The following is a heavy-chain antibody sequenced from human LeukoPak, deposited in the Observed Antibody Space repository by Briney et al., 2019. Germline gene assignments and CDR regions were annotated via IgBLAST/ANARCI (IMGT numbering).Heavy chain of an antibody. J-gene: IGHJ3*02. CDR1: TYSISSGYY. CDR2: IYYSGRT. V-gene: IGHV4-59*08. CDR3: ARHGVLDDAFDI. D-gene: IGHD2/OR15-2a*01. Sequence: SETLSLTCTVSTYSISSGYYWSWIRQPPGKGLEWIGYIYYSGRTNYNPTLKSRVTISVDTSKIHFSLKLSSVTAADTAVYYCARHGVLDDAFDIWGQGTRVTVSS.